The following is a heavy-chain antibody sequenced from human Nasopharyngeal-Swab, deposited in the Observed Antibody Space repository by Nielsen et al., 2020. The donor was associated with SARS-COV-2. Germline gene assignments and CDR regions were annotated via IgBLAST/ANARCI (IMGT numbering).Heavy chain of an antibody. D-gene: IGHD6-13*01. CDR2: IHRGGTT. J-gene: IGHJ4*02. Sequence: WIRQPPGKGPEWIGEIHRGGTTNYNPSLESRVTISLDKSKNQFSLRLKSVTAADTAVYYCANVRVASAGTFDFWGLGTLVTVSS. CDR3: ANVRVASAGTFDF. V-gene: IGHV4-4*02.